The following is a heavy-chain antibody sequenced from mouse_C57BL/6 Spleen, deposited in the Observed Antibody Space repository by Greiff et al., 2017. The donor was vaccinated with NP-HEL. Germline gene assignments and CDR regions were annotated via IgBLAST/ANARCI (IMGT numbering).Heavy chain of an antibody. J-gene: IGHJ1*03. CDR3: AREDFYYGSSWYVDV. D-gene: IGHD1-1*01. CDR2: IDPNRGGT. Sequence: QVQLQQPGAELVKPGASVKLSCKASGYTFTSYWMHWVKQRPGRGLEWIGRIDPNRGGTKYNEKFKSQATLTVDKPSSTAYMQLSSLTSEDSAVYYCAREDFYYGSSWYVDVWGTGTTVTVSS. CDR1: GYTFTSYW. V-gene: IGHV1-72*01.